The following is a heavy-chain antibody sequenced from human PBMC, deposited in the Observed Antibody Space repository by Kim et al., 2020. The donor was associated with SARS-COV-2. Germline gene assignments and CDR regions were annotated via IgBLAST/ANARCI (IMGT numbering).Heavy chain of an antibody. D-gene: IGHD5-12*01. V-gene: IGHV1-18*04. CDR3: ARVRVGATIYYFDY. J-gene: IGHJ4*02. CDR2: ISAYNGNT. Sequence: ASVKVSCKASGYTFTSYGISWVRQAPGQGLEWMGWISAYNGNTNYAQKVQGRVTMTTDTSTSTAYMELRSLRSDDTAVYYCARVRVGATIYYFDYWGQGTLVTVSS. CDR1: GYTFTSYG.